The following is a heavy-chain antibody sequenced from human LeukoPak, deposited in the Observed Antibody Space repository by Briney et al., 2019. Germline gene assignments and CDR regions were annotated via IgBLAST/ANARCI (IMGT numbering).Heavy chain of an antibody. J-gene: IGHJ4*02. CDR3: ARNLGATPHFDY. CDR2: ISYDGSNK. CDR1: GFTFSSYA. V-gene: IGHV3-30-3*01. D-gene: IGHD1-26*01. Sequence: GGSLRLSCAASGFTFSSYAMHWVRQAPGKGLEWVAVISYDGSNKYYADSVKGRFTISRDNSKNTLYLQMNSLRAEDTAVYYCARNLGATPHFDYWGQGTLVTVSS.